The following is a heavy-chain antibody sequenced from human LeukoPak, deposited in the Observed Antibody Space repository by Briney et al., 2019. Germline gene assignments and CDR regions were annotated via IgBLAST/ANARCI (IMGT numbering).Heavy chain of an antibody. V-gene: IGHV1-2*02. CDR1: GYTFTGYY. D-gene: IGHD5-18*01. CDR3: ARPYARGYHRAFDI. CDR2: INPNSGGT. J-gene: IGHJ3*02. Sequence: ASVKVSYKASGYTFTGYYMHWVRQAPGQGLEWMGWINPNSGGTNYAQKFQGRVTMTRDTSISTAYMELSRLRSDDTAVYYCARPYARGYHRAFDIWGQGTMVTVSS.